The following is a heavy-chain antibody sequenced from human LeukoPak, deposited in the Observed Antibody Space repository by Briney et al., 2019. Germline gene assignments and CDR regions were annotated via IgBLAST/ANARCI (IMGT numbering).Heavy chain of an antibody. CDR1: GFTFTNYW. D-gene: IGHD6-19*01. CDR3: ARDHEREWSSGWYLAY. CDR2: INSDGSRT. Sequence: GGSLRLSCAASGFTFTNYWMYWVRQAPGKGLVWVSRINSDGSRTNYADSVKGRFTISRDNTKNTLSLQLNSLTPGDTAVYYCARDHEREWSSGWYLAYWGQGTLVTVSS. V-gene: IGHV3-74*01. J-gene: IGHJ4*02.